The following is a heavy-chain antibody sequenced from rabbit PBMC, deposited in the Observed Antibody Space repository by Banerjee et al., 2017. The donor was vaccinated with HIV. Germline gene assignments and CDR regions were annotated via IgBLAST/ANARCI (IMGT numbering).Heavy chain of an antibody. Sequence: QQQLEESGGGLVKPGGTLTLTCKASGIDFSSYYYMCWVRQAPGKGLEWIGYINTGSGSTDYANWVNGRFTISLDNAQNTVFLQMTSLTAADTATYFCAKLGGSTYSLNLWGPGTLVTVS. CDR3: AKLGGSTYSLNL. V-gene: IGHV1S43*01. CDR1: GIDFSSYYY. J-gene: IGHJ4*01. D-gene: IGHD8-1*01. CDR2: INTGSGST.